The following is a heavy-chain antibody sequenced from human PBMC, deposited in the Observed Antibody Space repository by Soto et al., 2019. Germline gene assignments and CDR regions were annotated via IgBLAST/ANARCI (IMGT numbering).Heavy chain of an antibody. CDR2: IYWDDAK. Sequence: QITLKESGPTLVKPTQTLTLTCTFSGFSLSTSGVGVGWIRPPPGKAPEWLAVIYWDDAKEYSPSLKSRLTITQEASQNHFVPTRTKPEPLGTSIYFCAKKGGGDRILDYWGQGTLVTVSS. CDR3: AKKGGGDRILDY. D-gene: IGHD3-16*01. CDR1: GFSLSTSGVG. J-gene: IGHJ4*02. V-gene: IGHV2-5*02.